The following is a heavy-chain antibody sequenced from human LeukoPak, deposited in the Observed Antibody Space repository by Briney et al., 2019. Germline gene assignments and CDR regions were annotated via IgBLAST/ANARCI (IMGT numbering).Heavy chain of an antibody. CDR2: IYHSGST. V-gene: IGHV4-30-2*01. Sequence: SETLSLTCAVSAGSISSGGYSWSWVRQPPGEGLEWAGYIYHSGSTYYNPSLQSRVTISPDRSKNQFSLKLSSMTAADTAVYYCASGNTGYDRDSFDIWGQGTMVTVSS. J-gene: IGHJ3*02. D-gene: IGHD5-12*01. CDR1: AGSISSGGYS. CDR3: ASGNTGYDRDSFDI.